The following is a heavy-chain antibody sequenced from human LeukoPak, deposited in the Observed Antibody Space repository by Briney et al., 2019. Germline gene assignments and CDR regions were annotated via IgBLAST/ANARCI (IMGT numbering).Heavy chain of an antibody. J-gene: IGHJ4*02. V-gene: IGHV3-30*18. CDR2: IAYDGSNK. CDR3: AKDFDQLLFYFDY. D-gene: IGHD2-2*01. CDR1: GFTFSSYG. Sequence: GGSLRLSCAASGFTFSSYGMHWVRRAPGKGLEWVAVIAYDGSNKYYTDSVKGRVTISRDNSKNTLYLQMNSLRAEDTAVYYCAKDFDQLLFYFDYWGQGTLVTVSS.